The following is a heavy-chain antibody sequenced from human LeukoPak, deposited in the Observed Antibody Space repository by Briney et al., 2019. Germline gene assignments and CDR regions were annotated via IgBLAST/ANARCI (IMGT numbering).Heavy chain of an antibody. CDR3: ARAKWELLARDY. V-gene: IGHV1-2*02. Sequence: GSLKVSCKASGYTFTGYYMHWVRQAPGQGLEWMGWINPNSGGTNYAQKFQGRVTMTRDTSISTAYMELSRLRSDDTAVYYCARAKWELLARDYWGQGTLVTVSS. CDR2: INPNSGGT. J-gene: IGHJ4*02. D-gene: IGHD1-26*01. CDR1: GYTFTGYY.